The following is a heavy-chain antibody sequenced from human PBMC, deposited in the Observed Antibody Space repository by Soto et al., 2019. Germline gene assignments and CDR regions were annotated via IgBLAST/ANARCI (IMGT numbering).Heavy chain of an antibody. V-gene: IGHV1-3*01. Sequence: ASVKVSCKASGYTFTIYDMHGVRKAPGQRLEWMGWINAGNGNTKYSQKFRGRVTMTRDTSASTAYMELSSLRSEDTAVYYCAIGYCSSTSCDIGALDSWGRGTMVTVSS. D-gene: IGHD2-2*02. CDR3: AIGYCSSTSCDIGALDS. CDR2: INAGNGNT. J-gene: IGHJ3*02. CDR1: GYTFTIYD.